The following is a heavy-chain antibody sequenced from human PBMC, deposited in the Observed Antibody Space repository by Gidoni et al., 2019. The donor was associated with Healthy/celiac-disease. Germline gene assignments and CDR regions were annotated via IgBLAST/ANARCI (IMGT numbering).Heavy chain of an antibody. Sequence: EVQLVESGGGLIQPGGSLRLSCAASGFTVSSNYMSWVRQAPGKGLEWVSVIYSGGSTYYADSVKGRFTISRDNSKNTLYLQMNSLRAEDTAVYYCARDRGYSYGSYFDYWGQGTLVTVSS. D-gene: IGHD5-18*01. J-gene: IGHJ4*02. V-gene: IGHV3-53*01. CDR1: GFTVSSNY. CDR2: IYSGGST. CDR3: ARDRGYSYGSYFDY.